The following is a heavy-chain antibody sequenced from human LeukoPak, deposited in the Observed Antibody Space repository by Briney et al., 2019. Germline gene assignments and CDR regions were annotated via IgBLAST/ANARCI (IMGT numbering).Heavy chain of an antibody. D-gene: IGHD1-1*01. Sequence: GGSLRLSCAASGFTFSSYSLNWVRQAPGKGLEWVSCIGSSSSSKYYAESVKGRFTISRDNAKNSLYLQMNSLRAEDTAVYYCARAINWADAFDIWGQGTMVTVSS. V-gene: IGHV3-21*01. J-gene: IGHJ3*02. CDR1: GFTFSSYS. CDR2: IGSSSSSK. CDR3: ARAINWADAFDI.